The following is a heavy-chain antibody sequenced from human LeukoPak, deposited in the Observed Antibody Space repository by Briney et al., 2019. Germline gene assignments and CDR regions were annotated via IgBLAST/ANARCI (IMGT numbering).Heavy chain of an antibody. J-gene: IGHJ4*02. CDR3: AITEVRDFDS. Sequence: GGSLRLSCAASGFTFSSSTMTWVRQAPGKGLEWVSSITSGSGSTYHADSVKGRFTISRDNSKNTVFLQMNSLRAEDTAIYYCAITEVRDFDSWGQGTLVTVSS. CDR2: ITSGSGST. D-gene: IGHD4-11*01. CDR1: GFTFSSST. V-gene: IGHV3-23*01.